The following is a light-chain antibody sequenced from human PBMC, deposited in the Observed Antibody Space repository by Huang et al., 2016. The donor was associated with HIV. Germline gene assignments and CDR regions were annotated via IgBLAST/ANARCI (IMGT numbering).Light chain of an antibody. V-gene: IGKV3-15*01. Sequence: EIVMTQSPATLSVSPGARATLSCRASESVTGTLAWYQQKPGQAPRLLISGASTRATGIPGRFSGSGSETEFTLTISSLQSEDFAVYYCQQYAKWPPAFGQGTKVEIK. CDR1: ESVTGT. CDR2: GAS. J-gene: IGKJ1*01. CDR3: QQYAKWPPA.